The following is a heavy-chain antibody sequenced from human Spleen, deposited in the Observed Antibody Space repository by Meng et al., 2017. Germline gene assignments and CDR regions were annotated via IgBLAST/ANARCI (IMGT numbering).Heavy chain of an antibody. CDR2: IKSNSDGGKT. J-gene: IGHJ4*02. CDR1: GFSFTDAW. CDR3: ATGAAAADH. D-gene: IGHD6-13*01. Sequence: GESLKISCVASGFSFTDAWMSWVRQAPGKGLEWVGRIKSNSDGGKTDYAPPVKGRFTISRDDSTNTLYLQMNSLITEDTAVYFCATGAAAADHWGQGTPVTVSS. V-gene: IGHV3-15*01.